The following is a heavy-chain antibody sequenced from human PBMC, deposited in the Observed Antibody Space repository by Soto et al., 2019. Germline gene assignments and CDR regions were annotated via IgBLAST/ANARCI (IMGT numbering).Heavy chain of an antibody. CDR3: AKVPYYYDSSGYYQEV. V-gene: IGHV3-23*01. CDR1: GFTFSSYA. D-gene: IGHD3-22*01. CDR2: ISGSGGST. Sequence: GGSLRLSCAASGFTFSSYAMSWVRQAPGKGLEWVSAISGSGGSTYYADSVKGRFTISRDNSKNTLYLQMYSLRAEDTAVYYCAKVPYYYDSSGYYQEVWGQGTLVTVSS. J-gene: IGHJ4*02.